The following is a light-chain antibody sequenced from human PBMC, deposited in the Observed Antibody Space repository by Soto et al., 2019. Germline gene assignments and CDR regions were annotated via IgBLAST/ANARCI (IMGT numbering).Light chain of an antibody. CDR1: QTVRNNY. V-gene: IGKV3-20*01. CDR2: DAS. CDR3: QQFSSYPLT. J-gene: IGKJ4*01. Sequence: EFVLTQSPGTLSLPPGERVTLSCRASQTVRNNYLAWYQQKPGQAPRLLIYDASSRATGIPDRFSGGGSGTDFTLTISRLEPEDFAVYYCQQFSSYPLTFGGGTKVDI.